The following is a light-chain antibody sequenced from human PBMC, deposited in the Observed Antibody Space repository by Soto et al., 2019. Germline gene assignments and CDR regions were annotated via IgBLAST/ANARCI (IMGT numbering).Light chain of an antibody. CDR2: GAS. J-gene: IGKJ4*01. CDR3: QQYQSWPLT. V-gene: IGKV3-15*01. Sequence: ETVMTQSPATLSVSPGERATLSCRASQSVYSNLAWYQQKPGQAPRLLLYGASTRATGLPARFSGSGSGTEFTLTISSLQSEDFAVYYCQQYQSWPLTFGGGTKVEI. CDR1: QSVYSN.